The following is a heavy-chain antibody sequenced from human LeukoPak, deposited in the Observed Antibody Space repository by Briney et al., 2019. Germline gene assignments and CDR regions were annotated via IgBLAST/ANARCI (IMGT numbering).Heavy chain of an antibody. J-gene: IGHJ6*02. V-gene: IGHV1-69*13. CDR3: AVDIVVVPAATPVVVPGMDV. CDR2: IIPIFGTA. CDR1: GYTFTSYG. Sequence: GASVKVSCKASGYTFTSYGISWVRQAPGQGLEWMGGIIPIFGTANYAQKFQGRVTITADESTSTAYMELSSLRSEDTAVYYCAVDIVVVPAATPVVVPGMDVWGQGTTVTVSS. D-gene: IGHD2-2*01.